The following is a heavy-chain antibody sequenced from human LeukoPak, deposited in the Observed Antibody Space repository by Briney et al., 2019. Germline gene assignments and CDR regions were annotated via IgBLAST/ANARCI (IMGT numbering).Heavy chain of an antibody. V-gene: IGHV1-18*01. CDR2: ISTYNGNT. D-gene: IGHD6-19*01. CDR1: GYTFPSYA. Sequence: ASVKVSCKASGYTFPSYAISWVRQAPGQGLEWMGWISTYNGNTNYAQKFQDRVTTTTDIPTSTAYMELRSLRSDDAAVYYCARDRAGNDAFDIWGQGTMVTVSS. CDR3: ARDRAGNDAFDI. J-gene: IGHJ3*02.